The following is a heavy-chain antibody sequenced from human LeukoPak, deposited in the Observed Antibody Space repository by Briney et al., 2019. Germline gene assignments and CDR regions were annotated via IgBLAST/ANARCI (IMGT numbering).Heavy chain of an antibody. D-gene: IGHD2-15*01. V-gene: IGHV4-34*01. CDR2: INHSGST. Sequence: SETLSLTCTVSGGSISSYYWSWLRQPPGKGLEWIGEINHSGSTNYNPSLKSRVTISVDTSKNQFSLKLSSVTAADTAVYYCARGYSIRYYYYYMDVWGKGTTVTVSS. CDR3: ARGYSIRYYYYYMDV. J-gene: IGHJ6*03. CDR1: GGSISSYY.